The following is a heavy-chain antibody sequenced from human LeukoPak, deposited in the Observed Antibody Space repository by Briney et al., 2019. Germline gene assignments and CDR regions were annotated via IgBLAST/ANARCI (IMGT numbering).Heavy chain of an antibody. V-gene: IGHV3-20*04. Sequence: GGSLRLSCAASGFTFYDYGMSWVRQAPGKGLEWVSGINWNGGSTGYADSVKGRFTIPRDNAKNSLYPQMNSLRAEDTALYYCARGTLKAAATDFDYWGQGTLVTVSS. D-gene: IGHD6-13*01. CDR3: ARGTLKAAATDFDY. CDR1: GFTFYDYG. CDR2: INWNGGST. J-gene: IGHJ4*02.